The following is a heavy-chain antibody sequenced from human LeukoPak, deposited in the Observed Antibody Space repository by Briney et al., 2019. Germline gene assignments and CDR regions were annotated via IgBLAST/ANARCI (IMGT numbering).Heavy chain of an antibody. CDR3: ARDREYYFDY. Sequence: KSGGSLRLSCAASGFALSDYYMSWIRQAPGKGLEWASYISSSSIYTNYADSVKGRFTISRDNAKNSLYLQMNSLRAEDTAVYYCARDREYYFDYWGQGTLVTVSS. CDR1: GFALSDYY. CDR2: ISSSSIYT. J-gene: IGHJ4*02. V-gene: IGHV3-11*06.